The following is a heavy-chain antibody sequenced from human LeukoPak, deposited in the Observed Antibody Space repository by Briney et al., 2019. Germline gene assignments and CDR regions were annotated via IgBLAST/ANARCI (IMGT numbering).Heavy chain of an antibody. Sequence: ASVKVSCKASGYTFSIHHIQWVRQAPGQGLEWMGWINTNSGGTTYSQTFQGRITMTRDPSITTVYMELSSLRSDDTAVYYCARDYSTSCWVNWGQGTLVTVSS. CDR1: GYTFSIHH. D-gene: IGHD6-13*01. J-gene: IGHJ4*02. CDR3: ARDYSTSCWVN. V-gene: IGHV1-2*02. CDR2: INTNSGGT.